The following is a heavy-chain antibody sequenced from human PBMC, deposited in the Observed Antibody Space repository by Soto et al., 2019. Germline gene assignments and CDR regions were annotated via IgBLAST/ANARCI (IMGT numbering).Heavy chain of an antibody. J-gene: IGHJ6*02. CDR2: INPSGGST. CDR1: GYTFTSYY. V-gene: IGHV1-46*01. D-gene: IGHD6-13*01. Sequence: ASVKVSCKASGYTFTSYYMHWVRQAPGQGLEWMGIINPSGGSTSYAQKFQGRVTMTRDTSTSTVYMELSSLRSEDTAVYYCAREIAAAGSYYYGMDVWGQXTTVTVSS. CDR3: AREIAAAGSYYYGMDV.